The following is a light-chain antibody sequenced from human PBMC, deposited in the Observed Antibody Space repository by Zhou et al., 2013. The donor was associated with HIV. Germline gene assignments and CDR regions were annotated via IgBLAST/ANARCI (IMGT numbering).Light chain of an antibody. V-gene: IGKV1-5*03. CDR2: KAS. CDR1: QNVGSY. CDR3: QQYDSYPWT. Sequence: DIQMTQSPSTLSASVGDRVTITCRASQNVGSYLAWYQHKPGKAPKVLIYKASNLETGVPSRFSGSGSGTEFTLTISSLQPDDFATYYCQQYDSYPWTFGQGTRVEIK. J-gene: IGKJ1*01.